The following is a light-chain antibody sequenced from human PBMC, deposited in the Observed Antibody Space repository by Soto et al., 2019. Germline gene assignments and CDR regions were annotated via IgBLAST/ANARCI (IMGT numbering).Light chain of an antibody. Sequence: QSALTQPASVSGSAGQSIAISCTGTSSDIGSYNYVSWYQQHPCKAPKLMIHEVSNRPSGVSDRFSGSKSGNTASLTISGLQADDEADYYCSSHTTYSTRVFGTGTKVTVL. V-gene: IGLV2-14*01. CDR2: EVS. CDR3: SSHTTYSTRV. J-gene: IGLJ1*01. CDR1: SSDIGSYNY.